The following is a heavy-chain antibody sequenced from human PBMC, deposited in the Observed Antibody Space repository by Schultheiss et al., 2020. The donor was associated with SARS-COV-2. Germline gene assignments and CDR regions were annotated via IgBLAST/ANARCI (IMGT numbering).Heavy chain of an antibody. V-gene: IGHV3-23*01. CDR2: ISANDASA. Sequence: GGSLRLSCAVSGITFSTFAMSWVRQAPGKGLEWVSGISANDASAFYGDSVKGRFTISRDSSKNTLYLQMHSLRVEDTAVYYCAKDRPYSSGWYGLDGFDIWGQGTMVTVSS. CDR3: AKDRPYSSGWYGLDGFDI. CDR1: GITFSTFA. J-gene: IGHJ3*02. D-gene: IGHD6-19*01.